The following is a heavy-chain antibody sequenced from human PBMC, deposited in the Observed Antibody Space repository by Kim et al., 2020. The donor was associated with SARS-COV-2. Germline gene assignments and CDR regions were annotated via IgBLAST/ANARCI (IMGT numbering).Heavy chain of an antibody. Sequence: GGSLRLSCAASGFTFSSYAMSWVRQAPGKGLEWVSAISGSGGSTYYADSVKGRFTISRDNSKNTLYLQMNSLRAEDTAVYYCAKGRKDGSGKYNWFDPWGQGTLVTVSS. J-gene: IGHJ5*02. CDR3: AKGRKDGSGKYNWFDP. CDR2: ISGSGGST. V-gene: IGHV3-23*01. D-gene: IGHD3-10*01. CDR1: GFTFSSYA.